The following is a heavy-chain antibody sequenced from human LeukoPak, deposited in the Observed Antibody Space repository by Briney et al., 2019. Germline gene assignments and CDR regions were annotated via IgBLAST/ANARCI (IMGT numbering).Heavy chain of an antibody. D-gene: IGHD3-22*01. Sequence: GGSLRLSCAASGFTFSSYSMNWVRQAPGKGLEWVSYISSSSSTIYYADSVKGRFTISRDNAKNSLYLQMNSLRAEDTAVYYCAREPTGVIVVAMVGEEFDYWGQGTLVTVSS. CDR3: AREPTGVIVVAMVGEEFDY. CDR1: GFTFSSYS. J-gene: IGHJ4*02. V-gene: IGHV3-48*01. CDR2: ISSSSSTI.